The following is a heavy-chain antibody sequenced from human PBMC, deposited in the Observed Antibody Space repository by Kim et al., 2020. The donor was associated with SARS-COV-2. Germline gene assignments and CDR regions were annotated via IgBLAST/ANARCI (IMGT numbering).Heavy chain of an antibody. CDR3: ARGYYDSSGYYSYWYFDL. J-gene: IGHJ2*01. Sequence: KGRFTLSRDNAKNSLYLQMNSLRAEDTTVYYCARGYYDSSGYYSYWYFDLWGRGTLVTVSS. D-gene: IGHD3-22*01. V-gene: IGHV3-11*01.